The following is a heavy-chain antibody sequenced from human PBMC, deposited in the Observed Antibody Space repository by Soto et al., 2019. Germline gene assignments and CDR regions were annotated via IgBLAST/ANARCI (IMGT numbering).Heavy chain of an antibody. Sequence: EVQLVESGGGLIQPGGSLRLSCAASGFTVSSNYMSWVRQAPGKGLEWVSVIYSGGSTYYADSVKVRFTISRDNSKNTLYLQMNSPGAEDPAVCYCTSDLRYCGGDCPEYIGMVVWGQGTTVTVSS. CDR1: GFTVSSNY. V-gene: IGHV3-53*01. J-gene: IGHJ6*02. D-gene: IGHD2-21*02. CDR3: TSDLRYCGGDCPEYIGMVV. CDR2: IYSGGST.